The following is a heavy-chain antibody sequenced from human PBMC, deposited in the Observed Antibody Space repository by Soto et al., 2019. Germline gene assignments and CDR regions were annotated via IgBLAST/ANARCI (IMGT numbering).Heavy chain of an antibody. CDR1: GFTFSSYA. D-gene: IGHD5-18*01. CDR3: AKVGQLEAMFDP. CDR2: ISGSGGST. J-gene: IGHJ5*02. Sequence: EVQLLESGGGLVQPGGSRRLSRAASGFTFSSYAMSWVRQAPGKGLEWVSAISGSGGSTYYADSVKGRFTISRDNSKNTLYLQMNSLRAEDTAVYYCAKVGQLEAMFDPWGQGTLVTVSS. V-gene: IGHV3-23*01.